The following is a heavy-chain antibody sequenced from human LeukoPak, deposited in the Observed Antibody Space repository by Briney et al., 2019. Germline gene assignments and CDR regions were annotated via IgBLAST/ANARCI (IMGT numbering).Heavy chain of an antibody. D-gene: IGHD6-19*01. CDR3: ANNSSGWSAQIYSD. J-gene: IGHJ4*02. CDR1: GYTFTGYY. CDR2: INPNSGGT. Sequence: GASVKVSCKASGYTFTGYYMHWVRQAPGQGLEWMGWINPNSGGTNYAQKFQGRVTMTRDTSISTAYMELSSLRSDDTAVYYCANNSSGWSAQIYSDWGQGTLVTVSS. V-gene: IGHV1-2*02.